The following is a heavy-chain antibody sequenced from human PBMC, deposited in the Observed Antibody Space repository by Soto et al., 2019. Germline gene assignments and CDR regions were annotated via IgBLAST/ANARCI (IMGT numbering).Heavy chain of an antibody. V-gene: IGHV1-69*06. Sequence: VSCKASGGTFSSYAISWVRQAPGQGLEWMGGIIPIFGTANYAQKFQGRVTITADKSTSTAYMELSSLRSEDTAVYYCARDQSACGYNWNYGLCGMDVWGQGTTVTVSS. CDR3: ARDQSACGYNWNYGLCGMDV. J-gene: IGHJ6*02. CDR1: GGTFSSYA. D-gene: IGHD1-7*01. CDR2: IIPIFGTA.